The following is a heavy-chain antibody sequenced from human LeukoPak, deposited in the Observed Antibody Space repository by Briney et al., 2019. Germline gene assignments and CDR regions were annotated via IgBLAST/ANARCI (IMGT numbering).Heavy chain of an antibody. CDR1: GYTFTAYY. Sequence: ASVKVSCKASGYTFTAYYMYWVRQAPGQGLEWMGWINPNSGGTNYAQKFQGRVTMTSDTSISTAYMELNSLRSDDTAVYYFARGEAFGGVIVDYWGQGTLVTVSS. J-gene: IGHJ4*02. CDR2: INPNSGGT. CDR3: ARGEAFGGVIVDY. D-gene: IGHD3-16*02. V-gene: IGHV1-2*02.